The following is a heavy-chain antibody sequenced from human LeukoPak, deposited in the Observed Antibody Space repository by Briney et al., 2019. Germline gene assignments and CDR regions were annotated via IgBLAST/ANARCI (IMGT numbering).Heavy chain of an antibody. CDR3: AKDSKGYSSGWDLDY. V-gene: IGHV3-23*01. J-gene: IGHJ4*02. CDR2: ISGSGDNT. CDR1: GLTFSNAW. D-gene: IGHD6-19*01. Sequence: GGSLRLSCVASGLTFSNAWMTWVRQAPGKGLEWVSTISGSGDNTYYADSVKGRFTISRDNSKNTLYLQMNSLRAEDTALYYCAKDSKGYSSGWDLDYWGQGTLVTVSS.